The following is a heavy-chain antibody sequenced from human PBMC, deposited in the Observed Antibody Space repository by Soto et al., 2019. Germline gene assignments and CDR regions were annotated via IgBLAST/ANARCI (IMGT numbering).Heavy chain of an antibody. CDR3: AKNGQPPYYYYSMDV. CDR2: ISGYNGDT. J-gene: IGHJ6*02. V-gene: IGHV1-18*01. D-gene: IGHD2-8*01. CDR1: GYTFTRYG. Sequence: QGQLVQSGAEVKKPGASVKVSCKASGYTFTRYGISWVRQAPGQGLEWMGWISGYNGDTKYAQKFQGRVTMTVDKSXATEYMELRSLTSDDRAVYYCAKNGQPPYYYYSMDVWGQGTTVTVSS.